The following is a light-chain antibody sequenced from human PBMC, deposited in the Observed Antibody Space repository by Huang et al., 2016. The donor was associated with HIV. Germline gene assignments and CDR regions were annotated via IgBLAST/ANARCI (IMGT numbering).Light chain of an antibody. V-gene: IGKV4-1*01. CDR2: WES. CDR3: HHYYRTPWT. J-gene: IGKJ1*01. CDR1: QSVLYSDNQNY. Sequence: DIVMTQSPDSLAVSLGERATINCKSSQSVLYSDNQNYLALYQQKPGQPPKLLIYWESTRESGVPERFTGSGYGADFTLTISSLQAEDVAVYYCHHYYRTPWTFGQGTKVEIK.